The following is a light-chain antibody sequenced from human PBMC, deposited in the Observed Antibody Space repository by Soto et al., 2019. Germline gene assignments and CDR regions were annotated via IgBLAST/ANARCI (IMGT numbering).Light chain of an antibody. CDR2: GNS. V-gene: IGLV1-40*01. CDR1: SSNIGAGYD. Sequence: QAVVTQPPSVSGAPGQRVTISCTGGSSNIGAGYDVHWYQQLPGAAPKLLIFGNSNRRPGVPDRFSGSKSGTSASLAITGLLAEDEADYYCQSYDSSLSGAVFGGGTKVTVL. CDR3: QSYDSSLSGAV. J-gene: IGLJ3*02.